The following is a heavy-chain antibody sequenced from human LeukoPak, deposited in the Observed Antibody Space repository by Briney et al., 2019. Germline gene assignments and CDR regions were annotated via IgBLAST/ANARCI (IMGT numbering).Heavy chain of an antibody. J-gene: IGHJ4*02. Sequence: PSETLSLTCTVSGGSISSYYWSWIRQPAGKGLEWSGRIYTSGSTNYNPSLKSRVTMSVDTSKNQLSLKLSSVTAADTAVYYCARGHISGFAPGLFDYWGEGTLVTPSP. CDR2: IYTSGST. D-gene: IGHD3-22*01. V-gene: IGHV4-4*07. CDR1: GGSISSYY. CDR3: ARGHISGFAPGLFDY.